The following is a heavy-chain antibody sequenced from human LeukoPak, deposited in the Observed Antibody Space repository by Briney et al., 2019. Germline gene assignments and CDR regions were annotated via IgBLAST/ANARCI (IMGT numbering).Heavy chain of an antibody. CDR2: INPNNGGT. J-gene: IGHJ3*02. Sequence: GASVKVSCKASVYTFIGYYIHWVRQAPGQGLEWMGWINPNNGGTNYVQKFQGRVTMTWDTPISTAYMELSRLRSDDTAVYYCARGYSSSWYDALDIWGQGTMVTVSS. D-gene: IGHD6-13*01. V-gene: IGHV1-2*02. CDR3: ARGYSSSWYDALDI. CDR1: VYTFIGYY.